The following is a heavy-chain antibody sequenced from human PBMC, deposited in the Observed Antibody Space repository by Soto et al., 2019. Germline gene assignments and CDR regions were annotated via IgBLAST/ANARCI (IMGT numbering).Heavy chain of an antibody. CDR1: GDSISSSGYY. CDR3: ARHAGYSFDY. Sequence: QLQLQESGPGLVKPSETLSLTCTVSGDSISSSGYYCDWIRQPPGKGLEWIGSIYYSGSTYYNPSLKSRVTISVDTSKNQFSLKLSSVTAADTAVYYCARHAGYSFDYWGQGTLVTVSS. J-gene: IGHJ4*02. D-gene: IGHD6-13*01. V-gene: IGHV4-39*01. CDR2: IYYSGST.